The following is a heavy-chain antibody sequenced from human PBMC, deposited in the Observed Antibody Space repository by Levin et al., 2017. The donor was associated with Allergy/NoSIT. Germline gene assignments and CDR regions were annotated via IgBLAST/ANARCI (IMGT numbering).Heavy chain of an antibody. J-gene: IGHJ5*02. CDR1: EYTLTGYY. CDR3: TRGLGYCSGGSCYFWFDP. D-gene: IGHD2-15*01. Sequence: ASVKVSCKTSEYTLTGYYLHWVRQAPGQGLEWLGWISPHGGGTNYAQRFKGRVNMTRDTSINTAYMELNRLRFDDTAVYYCTRGLGYCSGGSCYFWFDPWGQGTLVTVS. CDR2: ISPHGGGT. V-gene: IGHV1-2*02.